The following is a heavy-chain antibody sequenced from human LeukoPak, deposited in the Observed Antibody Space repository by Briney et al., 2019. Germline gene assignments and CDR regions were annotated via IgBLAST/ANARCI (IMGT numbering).Heavy chain of an antibody. J-gene: IGHJ4*02. V-gene: IGHV3-33*01. CDR3: ARDPRIGYCSGGTCSFLDY. D-gene: IGHD2-15*01. CDR1: GFTFSNYG. CDR2: IWYDGSNK. Sequence: GGSLRLSCAASGFTFSNYGMHWVRQAPGKGLEWVAVIWYDGSNKYYADSVKGRFTISRDNSMNTLYLQMTSLRAEDTAVYYCARDPRIGYCSGGTCSFLDYWGQGTLVTVSS.